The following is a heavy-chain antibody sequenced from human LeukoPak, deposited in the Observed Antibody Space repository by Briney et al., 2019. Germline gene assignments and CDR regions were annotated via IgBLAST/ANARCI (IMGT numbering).Heavy chain of an antibody. V-gene: IGHV4-4*02. CDR2: IHHSVGT. Sequence: SGTLSLTCAVSGGFISSGNWWGWFRQPPGKGLEWIGEIHHSVGTNYNPSLKSRVAISMDKSKNQFSLGVTSVTAADTAMYYCARKGPATIADYWGRGTLVAVSS. CDR1: GGFISSGNW. D-gene: IGHD4-11*01. CDR3: ARKGPATIADY. J-gene: IGHJ4*02.